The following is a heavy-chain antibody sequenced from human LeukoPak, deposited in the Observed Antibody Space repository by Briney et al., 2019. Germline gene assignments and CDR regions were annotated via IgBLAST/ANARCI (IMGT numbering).Heavy chain of an antibody. CDR3: TRQLGI. Sequence: AETLSLTCTVSGGSISSYSWNWIRQPPGKGLEWIGYIYYSGSTNYNPSLKSRVTISVDTSKNQFSLKLSSVTAADTAVYYCTRQLGIWGQGTMVTVSP. CDR2: IYYSGST. CDR1: GGSISSYS. J-gene: IGHJ3*02. V-gene: IGHV4-59*01. D-gene: IGHD1-1*01.